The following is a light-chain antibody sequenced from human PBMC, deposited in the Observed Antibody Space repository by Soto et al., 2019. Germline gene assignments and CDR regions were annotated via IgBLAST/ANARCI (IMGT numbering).Light chain of an antibody. CDR1: QSVSNNY. CDR3: QQYGSSGT. J-gene: IGKJ1*01. Sequence: EIVWTQSPGTLSLSPGERATLSCRASQSVSNNYLAWYQQKPGQAPRLLIYGASNRATGIPDRISGSGSGTDFTLTISRLEPEDFAVYYCQQYGSSGTFGQGTKVDIK. CDR2: GAS. V-gene: IGKV3-20*01.